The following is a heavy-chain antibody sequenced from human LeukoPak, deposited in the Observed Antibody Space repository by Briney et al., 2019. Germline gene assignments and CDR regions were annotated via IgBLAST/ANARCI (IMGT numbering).Heavy chain of an antibody. D-gene: IGHD2-2*01. V-gene: IGHV1-18*01. CDR1: GYTFTSYG. CDR2: ISAYNGNT. J-gene: IGHJ6*03. CDR3: ARDRKLGYCSSTSCYPYYYYYYMDV. Sequence: EASVKVSCKASGYTFTSYGISWVRQAPGQGLEWMGWISAYNGNTNYAQKLQGRVTMTTDTSTSTAYMELRSLRSDDTAVYYCARDRKLGYCSSTSCYPYYYYYYMDVWGKGTTVTVSS.